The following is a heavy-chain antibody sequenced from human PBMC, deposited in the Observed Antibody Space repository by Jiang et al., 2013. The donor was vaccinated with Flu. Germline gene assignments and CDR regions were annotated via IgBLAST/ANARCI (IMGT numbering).Heavy chain of an antibody. J-gene: IGHJ6*02. V-gene: IGHV4-59*08. D-gene: IGHD4-17*01. CDR3: ARLFPLQAVTPLRAGIPTVYYHSMDV. Sequence: VQLVESGPGLVKPSETLSLTCTVSGGPITNSYWAWIRRPSGMGLEWVGYIHYTGSTNYNPSLKSRISISVDTSRSQFSLQLNSVTAADTAVYYCARLFPLQAVTPLRAGIPTVYYHSMDVWGQGTTVTVSS. CDR1: GGPITNSY. CDR2: IHYTGST.